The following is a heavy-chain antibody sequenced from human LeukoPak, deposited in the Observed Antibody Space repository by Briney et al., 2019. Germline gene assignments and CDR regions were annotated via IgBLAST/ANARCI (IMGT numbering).Heavy chain of an antibody. Sequence: PSETLSLTCAVYGGSFSGYHWSWIRQPPGKGLEWIGEINHSGSTNYNPSLKRRVTISVDTSKNQFSLKLSSVTAADTAVYYCASRSSDVVVPAAKFDPWGQGTLVTVLS. J-gene: IGHJ5*02. CDR3: ASRSSDVVVPAAKFDP. D-gene: IGHD2-2*01. CDR2: INHSGST. CDR1: GGSFSGYH. V-gene: IGHV4-34*01.